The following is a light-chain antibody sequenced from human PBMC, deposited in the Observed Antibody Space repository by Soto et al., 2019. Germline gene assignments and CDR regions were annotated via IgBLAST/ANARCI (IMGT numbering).Light chain of an antibody. CDR3: GTWDSGLNAGV. V-gene: IGLV1-51*01. CDR2: DSN. Sequence: QSVLTQPPSVSAAPGHKVTISCSGSSSNIGESFVSWYQQLPGTAPKLLIYDSNKRPSGIPDRFSGSQSGTSATLAITGLQTGDEADYYCGTWDSGLNAGVFGGGTKLTVL. J-gene: IGLJ2*01. CDR1: SSNIGESF.